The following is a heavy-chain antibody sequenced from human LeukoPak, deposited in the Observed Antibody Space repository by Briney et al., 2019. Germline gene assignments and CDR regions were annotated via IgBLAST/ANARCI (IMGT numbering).Heavy chain of an antibody. CDR2: IIPIFGTA. CDR3: ARGGIVGATRRAFDI. V-gene: IGHV1-69*13. D-gene: IGHD1-26*01. Sequence: SVKVSCKASGGTFSSYAISWVRQAPGQGLEWMGGIIPIFGTANYALKFQGRVTITADESTSTAYMELSSLRSEDTAVYYCARGGIVGATRRAFDIWGEGTMVTVSS. CDR1: GGTFSSYA. J-gene: IGHJ3*02.